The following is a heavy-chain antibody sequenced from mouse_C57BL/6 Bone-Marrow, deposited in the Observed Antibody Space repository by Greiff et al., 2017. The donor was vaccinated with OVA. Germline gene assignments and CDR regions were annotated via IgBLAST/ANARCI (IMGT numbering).Heavy chain of an antibody. J-gene: IGHJ2*01. V-gene: IGHV1-81*01. CDR3: ARGRLLRYFDY. CDR1: GYTFTSYG. CDR2: IYPRSGNT. Sequence: VQRVESGAELARPGASVKLSCKASGYTFTSYGISWVKQRTGQGLEWIGEIYPRSGNTYYNEKFKGKATLTADKSSSTAYMELRSLTSEDSAVYFCARGRLLRYFDYWGQGTTLTVSS. D-gene: IGHD1-1*01.